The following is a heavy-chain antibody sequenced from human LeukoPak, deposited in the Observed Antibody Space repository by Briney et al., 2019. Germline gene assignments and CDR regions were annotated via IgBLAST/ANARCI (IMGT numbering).Heavy chain of an antibody. CDR2: INPNSGGT. D-gene: IGHD5-18*01. V-gene: IGHV1-2*02. J-gene: IGHJ3*02. CDR3: ARRIQLWLVDAFDI. Sequence: ASVKVSCKASGYTFTGYYMHWVRQAPGQGLEWMGWINPNSGGTNYAQKFQGRVTMTRDTSISTAYMELSRLRSDDTAVYYCARRIQLWLVDAFDIWGQGTMVTVSS. CDR1: GYTFTGYY.